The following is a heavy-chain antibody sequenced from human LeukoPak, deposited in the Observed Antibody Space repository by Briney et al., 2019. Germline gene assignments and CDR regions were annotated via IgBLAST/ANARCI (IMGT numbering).Heavy chain of an antibody. Sequence: GGSLRLSCAASGFTFYNYVMSWVRQAPGKGLEWVSLISVNGGRANYADSVKGRFTISRDNAKNSLYLQMNSLRAEDTAVYYCARSEYYYGSGSYYYYFYYWGHVTLVTVSS. CDR2: ISVNGGRA. J-gene: IGHJ4*01. D-gene: IGHD3-10*01. CDR3: ARSEYYYGSGSYYYYFYY. CDR1: GFTFYNYV. V-gene: IGHV3-23*01.